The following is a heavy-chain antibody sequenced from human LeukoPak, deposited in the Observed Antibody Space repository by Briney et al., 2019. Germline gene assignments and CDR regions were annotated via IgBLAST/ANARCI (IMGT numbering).Heavy chain of an antibody. CDR3: ATLMVRGVIIPLRNYYYYMDV. J-gene: IGHJ6*03. CDR2: IFTSGST. D-gene: IGHD3-10*01. V-gene: IGHV4-61*02. Sequence: SQTLSLTCTVSGGSISSGSYYWSWIRQPAGKGLEWIGRIFTSGSTKYNPSLKSRVTISVDTSKNQFSLKLSSVTAADTAVYYCATLMVRGVIIPLRNYYYYMDVWGKGTTVTISS. CDR1: GGSISSGSYY.